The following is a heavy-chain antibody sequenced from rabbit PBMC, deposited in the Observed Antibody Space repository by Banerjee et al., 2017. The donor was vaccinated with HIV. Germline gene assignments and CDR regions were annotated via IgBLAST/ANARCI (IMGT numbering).Heavy chain of an antibody. CDR1: GFSFSSGYY. J-gene: IGHJ4*01. Sequence: QSLEESGGGLVKPEGSLTLTCKASGFSFSSGYYMCWVRQAPGKGLEWIACIDISSDYTWYASWAKGRFTISRTSSTTVTLQMTSLTAADTATYFCARGDDRDPSYGYALSLWGPGTLVTVS. CDR3: ARGDDRDPSYGYALSL. V-gene: IGHV1S40*01. CDR2: IDISSDYT. D-gene: IGHD6-1*01.